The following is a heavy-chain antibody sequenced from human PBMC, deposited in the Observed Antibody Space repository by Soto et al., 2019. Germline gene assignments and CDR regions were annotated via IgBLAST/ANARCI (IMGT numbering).Heavy chain of an antibody. V-gene: IGHV4-59*01. CDR2: IYYSGTS. CDR1: GGSISSYY. J-gene: IGHJ4*01. D-gene: IGHD2-2*03. Sequence: SETLSLTCTVSGGSISSYYWSWIRLPPGKRLEWIGYIYYSGTSNYNPSLRSRVTISADTSKNQLSLRLSSVTAADTAMYYCAKDWMFQGKYYFDYWGHGTLVTVSS. CDR3: AKDWMFQGKYYFDY.